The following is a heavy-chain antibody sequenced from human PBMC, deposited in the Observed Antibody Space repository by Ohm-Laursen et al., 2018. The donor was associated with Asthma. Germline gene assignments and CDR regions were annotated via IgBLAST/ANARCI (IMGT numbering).Heavy chain of an antibody. V-gene: IGHV3-30-3*01. D-gene: IGHD6-19*01. Sequence: SLRLSCAASGFTFSSYAMHWVRQAPGKGLEWVAVISYDGSNKYYADSVKGRFTISRDNSKNTLYLQMNSLRAEDTAVYYCARPRVAVAGPPGYWGQGTLVTVSS. CDR1: GFTFSSYA. CDR2: ISYDGSNK. J-gene: IGHJ4*02. CDR3: ARPRVAVAGPPGY.